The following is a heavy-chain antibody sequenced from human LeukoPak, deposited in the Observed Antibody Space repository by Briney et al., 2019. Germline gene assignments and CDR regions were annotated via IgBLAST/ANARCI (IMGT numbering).Heavy chain of an antibody. CDR3: ARGSTSGWSY. V-gene: IGHV3-48*02. Sequence: GGSLRLSCAASGFTFSSYSMNWVRQAPGKGLEWGSHISSTGTNIYYADSVQGRLTISRDNEKNSLYLQMNSLRDEDTAVYYCARGSTSGWSYWGQGTLVTVSS. CDR1: GFTFSSYS. D-gene: IGHD6-19*01. CDR2: ISSTGTNI. J-gene: IGHJ4*02.